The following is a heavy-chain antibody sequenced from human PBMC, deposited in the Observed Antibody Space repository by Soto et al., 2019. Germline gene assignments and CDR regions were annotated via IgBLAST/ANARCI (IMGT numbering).Heavy chain of an antibody. CDR3: ARLPHRWYVGTPWFDP. V-gene: IGHV3-20*04. J-gene: IGHJ5*02. D-gene: IGHD6-13*01. CDR1: GFTFDDYG. CDR2: INWNGGST. Sequence: GGSLRLSCAASGFTFDDYGMSWVRQAPGKGLEWVSGINWNGGSTGYADSVKGRFTISRDNAKNSLYLQMNSLRAEDTALYYCARLPHRWYVGTPWFDPWGQGTLVTVSS.